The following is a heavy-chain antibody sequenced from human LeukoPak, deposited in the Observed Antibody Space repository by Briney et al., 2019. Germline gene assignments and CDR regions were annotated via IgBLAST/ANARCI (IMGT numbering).Heavy chain of an antibody. J-gene: IGHJ4*02. CDR3: AKLTTLLITMVRGAYFDY. Sequence: GGSLRLSCAASGFTFSSYAMSWVRQAPGKGLEWVSAISGSGGSTYYADSVKGRFTISRDNSKNTLYLQMNSLRAEDTAVYYCAKLTTLLITMVRGAYFDYWGQGTLVTVSS. V-gene: IGHV3-23*01. D-gene: IGHD3-10*01. CDR1: GFTFSSYA. CDR2: ISGSGGST.